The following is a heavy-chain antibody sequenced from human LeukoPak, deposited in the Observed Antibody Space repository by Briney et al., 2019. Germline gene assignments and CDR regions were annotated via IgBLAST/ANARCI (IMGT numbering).Heavy chain of an antibody. D-gene: IGHD1-20*01. J-gene: IGHJ4*02. V-gene: IGHV3-21*01. CDR2: ISSSSSYI. Sequence: PGGSLRLSCAASGFTFSSYSMNWVRQAPGKGLEWVSSISSSSSYIYYVDSVKGRFTISRDNAKNSLYLQMNSLRAEDTAVYYCAKGGRGFNWNYDYWGQGTLVTVSS. CDR1: GFTFSSYS. CDR3: AKGGRGFNWNYDY.